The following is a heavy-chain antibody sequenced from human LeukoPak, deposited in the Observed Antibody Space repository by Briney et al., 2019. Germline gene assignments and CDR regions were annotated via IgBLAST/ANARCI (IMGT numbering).Heavy chain of an antibody. D-gene: IGHD1-26*01. J-gene: IGHJ4*02. Sequence: GGSLRLSCAASGFTFSSYAMTWVRQTPGKGLEWVSTISGGGGSTYYADSVKGRFTISRDNSKNTLYLQVNSLRAEDTAVYYCAKGGKWDVTPFDYWGQGTLVTVSS. CDR2: ISGGGGST. V-gene: IGHV3-23*01. CDR1: GFTFSSYA. CDR3: AKGGKWDVTPFDY.